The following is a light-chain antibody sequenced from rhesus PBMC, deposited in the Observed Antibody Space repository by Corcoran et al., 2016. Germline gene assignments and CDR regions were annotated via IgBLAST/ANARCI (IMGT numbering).Light chain of an antibody. CDR1: QSVTDN. CDR3: QQHYSWPLT. CDR2: GAS. V-gene: IGKV3-42*01. J-gene: IGKJ4*01. Sequence: EIVMTQSPATLSLSPGERATLSCRASQSVTDNLAWYQQKPGQAPKRLIYGASSRATGIPDRFSGSGSGTEVTLIISSLEPGDVGVYYCQQHYSWPLTFGGGTKVALK.